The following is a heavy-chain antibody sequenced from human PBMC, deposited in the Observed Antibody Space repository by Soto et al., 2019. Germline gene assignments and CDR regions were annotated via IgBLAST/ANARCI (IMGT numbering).Heavy chain of an antibody. CDR2: VNPNSGGT. CDR3: ARDYDFWSGYYINYYYYGMDV. D-gene: IGHD3-3*01. Sequence: GASVKVSCKASGYTFTGYYMHWVRQAPGQGLEWMGWVNPNSGGTNYAQKFQGRVTMTRDTSISTAYMELSRLRSDDTAVYYCARDYDFWSGYYINYYYYGMDVWGQGTTVTVSS. J-gene: IGHJ6*02. V-gene: IGHV1-2*02. CDR1: GYTFTGYY.